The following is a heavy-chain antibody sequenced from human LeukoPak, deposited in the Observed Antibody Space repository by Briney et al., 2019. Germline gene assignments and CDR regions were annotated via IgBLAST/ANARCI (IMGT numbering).Heavy chain of an antibody. J-gene: IGHJ4*02. Sequence: PGGSLRLSCAASGFTFSHYGMHWVRQAPGKGLEWVALIWYDGSKSDYSESLKGRFTISRDNSKNTLSLQMNSLRGDDTAVYYCARDGINSSFWHFFESWGQGTLVTVSS. D-gene: IGHD2/OR15-2a*01. CDR1: GFTFSHYG. CDR3: ARDGINSSFWHFFES. CDR2: IWYDGSKS. V-gene: IGHV3-33*01.